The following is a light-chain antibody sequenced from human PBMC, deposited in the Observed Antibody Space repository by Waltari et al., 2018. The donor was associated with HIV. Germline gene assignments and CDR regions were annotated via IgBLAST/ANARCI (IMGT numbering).Light chain of an antibody. CDR1: SSDVGSYYL. CDR2: EVT. CDR3: CSYAGSSTLV. J-gene: IGLJ3*02. V-gene: IGLV2-23*02. Sequence: QSALTQPASVSGSPGQSITISCTGTSSDVGSYYLVSWYQRHPGKAPRLMIYEVTKRPSGVSNRFSVSKSGNTASLTISGLQAEDEADFYCCSYAGSSTLVFGGGTKLTVL.